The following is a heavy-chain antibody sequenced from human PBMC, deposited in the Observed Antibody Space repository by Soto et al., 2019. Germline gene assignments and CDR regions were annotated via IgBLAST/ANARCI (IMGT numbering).Heavy chain of an antibody. CDR1: GGTFSSYA. Sequence: SVKVSCKASGGTFSSYAISWVRQAPGQGLEWLGGITPIFGSANYAQKFQGRVTITADESTSTSYLELSSLRSEDAAVYYCARVLSHSYGLPFYYGMDVWCQGTTVTVSS. CDR3: ARVLSHSYGLPFYYGMDV. CDR2: ITPIFGSA. J-gene: IGHJ6*02. V-gene: IGHV1-69*13. D-gene: IGHD5-18*01.